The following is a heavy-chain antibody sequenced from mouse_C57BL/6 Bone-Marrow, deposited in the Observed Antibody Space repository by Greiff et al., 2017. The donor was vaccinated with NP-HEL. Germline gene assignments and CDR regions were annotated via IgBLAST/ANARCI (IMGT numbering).Heavy chain of an antibody. J-gene: IGHJ3*01. Sequence: DVKLVESGGGLVQPGGSLSLSCAASGFTFTDYYMSWVRQPPGKALEWLGFIRNKANGYTTEYSASVKGRFTISRDNSQSILYLQMNALRAEDSATYYCARSHPDYGSSYPFAYWGQGTLVTVSA. V-gene: IGHV7-3*01. CDR3: ARSHPDYGSSYPFAY. D-gene: IGHD1-1*01. CDR1: GFTFTDYY. CDR2: IRNKANGYTT.